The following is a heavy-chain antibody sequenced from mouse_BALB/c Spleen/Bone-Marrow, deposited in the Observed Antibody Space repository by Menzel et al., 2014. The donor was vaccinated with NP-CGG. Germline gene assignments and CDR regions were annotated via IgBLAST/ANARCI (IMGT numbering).Heavy chain of an antibody. CDR1: GYAFTNYL. CDR2: INPGSGGT. CDR3: ARCLTGTSAMDY. Sequence: QVQLQQSGAELVRPGTSVKVSCKASGYAFTNYLIEWVKQRPGQGLEWIGVINPGSGGTNYNEKFKAKATLTAGKSSSTAYMQLSSLTSDDSAVYFCARCLTGTSAMDYWGQGTSVTVSS. D-gene: IGHD4-1*01. V-gene: IGHV1-54*01. J-gene: IGHJ4*01.